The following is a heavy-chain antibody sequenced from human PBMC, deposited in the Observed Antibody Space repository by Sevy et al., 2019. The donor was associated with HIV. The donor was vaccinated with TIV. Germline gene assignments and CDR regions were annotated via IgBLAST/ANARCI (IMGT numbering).Heavy chain of an antibody. V-gene: IGHV4-39*01. J-gene: IGHJ4*02. CDR3: ARGGGNSEWGYYFDF. CDR1: GGSISSGTYY. CDR2: IYYGGTS. D-gene: IGHD2-21*02. Sequence: SESLSLTCTVSGGSISSGTYYWGWIRQPPGKGLEWIGNIYYGGTSYYNPSLKSRVTISVDTSKNQFSLNLRSVTAAATAVFYCARGGGNSEWGYYFDFWGQGTLVTVS.